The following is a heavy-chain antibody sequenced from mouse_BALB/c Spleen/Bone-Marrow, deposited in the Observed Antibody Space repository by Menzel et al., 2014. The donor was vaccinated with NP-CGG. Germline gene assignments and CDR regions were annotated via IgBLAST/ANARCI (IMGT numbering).Heavy chain of an antibody. V-gene: IGHV1-7*01. J-gene: IGHJ2*01. CDR3: ARGVGRAFDY. CDR1: GYTFTSYW. CDR2: ISPSTGYT. Sequence: VQLQQSGAELAKPGASVKMSCKASGYTFTSYWMHWVKQRPGQGLEWIGYISPSTGYTEYNQKFKDKATLTADKSSSTAYMQLSSLTSEDSAVYYCARGVGRAFDYWGQGTTLTVSS. D-gene: IGHD4-1*01.